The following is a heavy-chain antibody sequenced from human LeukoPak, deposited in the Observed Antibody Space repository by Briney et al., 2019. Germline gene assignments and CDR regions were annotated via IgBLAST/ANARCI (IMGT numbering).Heavy chain of an antibody. J-gene: IGHJ4*02. CDR2: IYYSGST. CDR1: GGSISSYY. Sequence: SETLSLTCTVSGGSISSYYWSWIRQPPGKGLEWIGYIYYSGSTNYNPSLKSRVTISVDTSKNQFSLELSSVTAADTAVYYCARDLGYSYGYFDYWGQGTLVTASS. V-gene: IGHV4-59*01. D-gene: IGHD5-18*01. CDR3: ARDLGYSYGYFDY.